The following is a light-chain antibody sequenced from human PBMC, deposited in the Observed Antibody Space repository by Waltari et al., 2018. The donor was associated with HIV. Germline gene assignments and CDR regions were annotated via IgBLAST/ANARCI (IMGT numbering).Light chain of an antibody. J-gene: IGLJ1*01. V-gene: IGLV3-25*03. Sequence: SYELTQPPSVSVSPGQTARIPCSGAVLAKQYAYRYQQKPGQAPVLVIYKDTERPSGIPERFSGSSSGTTVTLTISGVQPDDEADYYCQSADTSYTSRVFGIGTRVTVL. CDR3: QSADTSYTSRV. CDR2: KDT. CDR1: VLAKQY.